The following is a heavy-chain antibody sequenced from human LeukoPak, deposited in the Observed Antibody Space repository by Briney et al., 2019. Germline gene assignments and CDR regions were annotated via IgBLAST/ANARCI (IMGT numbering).Heavy chain of an antibody. CDR2: IYSGGST. CDR3: AGDPSLWHFDL. J-gene: IGHJ2*01. V-gene: IGHV3-53*01. CDR1: GFTFNNNA. Sequence: PGGSLRLSCATSGFTFNNNAMSWVRQAPGKGLEWVSVIYSGGSTYYADSVKGRFTISRDSSKNALYLQMNSLRAEDTAVYYCAGDPSLWHFDLWGRGTLVTVSS.